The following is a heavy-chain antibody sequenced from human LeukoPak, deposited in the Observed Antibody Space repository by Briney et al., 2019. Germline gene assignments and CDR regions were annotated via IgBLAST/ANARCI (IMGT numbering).Heavy chain of an antibody. V-gene: IGHV3-48*02. CDR3: ARDYDTTGRAFDI. CDR2: ISSRSGTI. CDR1: GFTFSTYS. D-gene: IGHD3-22*01. Sequence: GGSLRLSCAASGFTFSTYSMNWVRQAPGKGLEWVSYISSRSGTIHYADSVKGRFTISRDNAKNSMYLQMNSLRDEGTAVYYCARDYDTTGRAFDIWGQGTMVTVSS. J-gene: IGHJ3*02.